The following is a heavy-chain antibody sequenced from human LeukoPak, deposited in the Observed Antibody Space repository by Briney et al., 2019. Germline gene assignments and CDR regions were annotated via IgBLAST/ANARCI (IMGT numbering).Heavy chain of an antibody. D-gene: IGHD6-19*01. CDR3: ARHGAEQWLRNWFEP. V-gene: IGHV4-39*01. Sequence: PSETLSLTCTVSGGSISTSNYYWGCIRQPPGKGLEWIGSFYYSVNTYYNPSLKSRVTISVDTSKNQFSLKLSSVTAAETAVYYCARHGAEQWLRNWFEPWGQGTLVTVSS. J-gene: IGHJ5*02. CDR1: GGSISTSNYY. CDR2: FYYSVNT.